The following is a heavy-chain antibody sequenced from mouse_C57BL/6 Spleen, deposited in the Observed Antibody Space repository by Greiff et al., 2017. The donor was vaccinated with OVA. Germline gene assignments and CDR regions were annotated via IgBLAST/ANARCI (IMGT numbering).Heavy chain of an antibody. CDR2: IDPEDGDT. V-gene: IGHV14-1*01. D-gene: IGHD1-1*01. CDR1: GFTIKDYY. CDR3: TSRCYGSSPWFAY. Sequence: EVQLQQSGAELVRPGASVKLSCTASGFTIKDYYMHWVKQRPEQGLEWIGRIDPEDGDTEYAPKFQGKATMTADTSSNTAYLQLSSLTSEDTAVYYCTSRCYGSSPWFAYWSHGTLVTVSA. J-gene: IGHJ3*01.